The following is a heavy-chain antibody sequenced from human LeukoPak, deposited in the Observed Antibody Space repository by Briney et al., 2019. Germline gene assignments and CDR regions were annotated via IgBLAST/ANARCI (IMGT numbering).Heavy chain of an antibody. CDR3: AKGGGTVVRYYFDY. J-gene: IGHJ4*02. D-gene: IGHD4-23*01. CDR2: ISGSGGNT. CDR1: GFTFSSYA. Sequence: PSGGSLRLSCVASGFTFSSYAMSWVRQAAGKGLEWVSAISGSGGNTYYADSVRGRFTISRDNSKNTLYLQMNSLRAEDTAVYYCAKGGGTVVRYYFDYWGQGTLVTVSS. V-gene: IGHV3-23*01.